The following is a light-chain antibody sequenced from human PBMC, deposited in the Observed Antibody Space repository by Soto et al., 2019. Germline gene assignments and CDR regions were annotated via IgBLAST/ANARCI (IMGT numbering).Light chain of an antibody. Sequence: EILLTQSPATLSLSPGERATLSCRASQSVASSHLAWYRQKPGQTPRLLIYDASSRATGIPERISGSGSGTDFTLTISRLEPEDFEVYYCQQYGSDPFTFGPGTKVDIK. CDR2: DAS. CDR3: QQYGSDPFT. V-gene: IGKV3-20*01. CDR1: QSVASSH. J-gene: IGKJ3*01.